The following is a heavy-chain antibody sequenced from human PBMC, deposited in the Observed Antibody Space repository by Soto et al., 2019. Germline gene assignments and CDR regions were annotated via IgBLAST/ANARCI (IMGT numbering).Heavy chain of an antibody. Sequence: LRLCCVPSVFNFSYNAMSWVRQAAGKGLQWVSTISGSGEETYYADSVKGRFTISRDNSKNTLFQQMNNLRVEDTALYYCARDPYCSNGACYSVSWGQGILVTVSS. V-gene: IGHV3-23*01. J-gene: IGHJ5*02. CDR1: VFNFSYNA. CDR2: ISGSGEET. D-gene: IGHD2-15*01. CDR3: ARDPYCSNGACYSVS.